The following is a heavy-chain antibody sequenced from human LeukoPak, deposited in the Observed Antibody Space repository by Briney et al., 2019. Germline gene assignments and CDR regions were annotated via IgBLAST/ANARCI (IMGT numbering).Heavy chain of an antibody. Sequence: SETLSLTCTVSGGSISSYYWSWIRQPPGKGLEWIGYIYCSGSTNYNPSLKSRVTISVDTSKNQFSLKLSSVTAADTAVYYCARGVSLWFGEYNWFDPWGQGTLVTVSS. D-gene: IGHD3-10*01. V-gene: IGHV4-59*01. CDR3: ARGVSLWFGEYNWFDP. CDR1: GGSISSYY. CDR2: IYCSGST. J-gene: IGHJ5*02.